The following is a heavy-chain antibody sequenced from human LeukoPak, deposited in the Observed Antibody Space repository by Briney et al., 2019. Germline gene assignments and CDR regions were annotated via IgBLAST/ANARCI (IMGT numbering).Heavy chain of an antibody. CDR1: GFTFSSYG. CDR3: AKHSGSYFRYYVDS. V-gene: IGHV3-23*01. D-gene: IGHD1-26*01. Sequence: GGSLRLSCAASGFTFSSYGTSWVRQAPGEGLEWVSTISGSAYNTYYADSVKGRFTISRDNYANTLSLQMNSLRAEDTALYCWAKHSGSYFRYYVDSWGQGTLVTVSS. CDR2: ISGSAYNT. J-gene: IGHJ4*02.